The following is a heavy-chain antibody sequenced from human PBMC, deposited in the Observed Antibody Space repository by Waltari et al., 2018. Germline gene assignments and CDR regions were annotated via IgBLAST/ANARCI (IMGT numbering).Heavy chain of an antibody. D-gene: IGHD7-27*01. Sequence: EVQLVESGGGLVKPGGSLRLSWAASGFTFSGYSMNWVRQAPGKGLEWVSSISSTGSYTHYADSVKGRFSISRDNAKNSLYLQMNSLRAEDTAVYYCARGGWGFYLDDWGQGTLVT. CDR1: GFTFSGYS. V-gene: IGHV3-21*01. J-gene: IGHJ4*02. CDR2: ISSTGSYT. CDR3: ARGGWGFYLDD.